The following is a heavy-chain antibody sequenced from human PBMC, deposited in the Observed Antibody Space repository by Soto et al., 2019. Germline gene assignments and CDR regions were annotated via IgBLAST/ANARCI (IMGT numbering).Heavy chain of an antibody. Sequence: PGGSLRLSCAASGFTFSSYAMSWVRQAPGKGLEWVSAISGSGGSTYYADSVKGRFTISRDNSKNTLYLQMNSLRAEDTAVYYCAKGSGYYNDYYYYYMDVWGKGTTVTVSS. CDR1: GFTFSSYA. V-gene: IGHV3-23*01. D-gene: IGHD3-3*01. J-gene: IGHJ6*03. CDR2: ISGSGGST. CDR3: AKGSGYYNDYYYYYMDV.